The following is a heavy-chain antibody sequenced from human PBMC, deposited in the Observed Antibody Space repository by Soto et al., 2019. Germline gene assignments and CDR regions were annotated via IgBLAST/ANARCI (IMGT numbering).Heavy chain of an antibody. Sequence: QVQLVQSGAEEKKPGASVKVSCKASGYTFTGYAMPWVRQAPGQRLEWMGWINAGNGNTKYSQKFQGRVTITRDTSASTAYMELSILRSEDTAVYYCARAVAVPADFDYWGQGTLVTVSS. V-gene: IGHV1-3*05. J-gene: IGHJ4*02. D-gene: IGHD6-19*01. CDR3: ARAVAVPADFDY. CDR2: INAGNGNT. CDR1: GYTFTGYA.